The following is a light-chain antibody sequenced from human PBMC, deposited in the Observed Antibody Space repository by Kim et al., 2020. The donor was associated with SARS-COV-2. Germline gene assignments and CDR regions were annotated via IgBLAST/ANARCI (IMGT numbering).Light chain of an antibody. CDR1: RLRSYY. Sequence: SSELTQDPAVSVALGQTVRITCQGDRLRSYYASWYQQKPGQAPVLVIYGKNNRPSGIPDRFSGSSSGNTASLTITGAQAEDEADYYCNSRDSSGTHVVFG. J-gene: IGLJ2*01. CDR2: GKN. V-gene: IGLV3-19*01. CDR3: NSRDSSGTHVV.